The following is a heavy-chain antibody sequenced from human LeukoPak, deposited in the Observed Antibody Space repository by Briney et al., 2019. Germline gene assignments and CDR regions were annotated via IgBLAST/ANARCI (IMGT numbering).Heavy chain of an antibody. CDR1: GGSFSGYY. V-gene: IGHV4-34*01. Sequence: SETLSLTCAVYGGSFSGYYWSWIRQPPGKGLEWIGEINHSGSTNYNPSLKSRVTISVDTSKNQFSLKLSSVTAADTAVYYCARGVATLYSFDSWGKGTLVTVPS. D-gene: IGHD5-12*01. CDR2: INHSGST. CDR3: ARGVATLYSFDS. J-gene: IGHJ4*02.